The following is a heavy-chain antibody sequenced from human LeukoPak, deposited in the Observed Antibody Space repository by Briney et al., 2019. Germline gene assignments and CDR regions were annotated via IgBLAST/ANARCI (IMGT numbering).Heavy chain of an antibody. CDR3: ARGGKLRGVIPPH. J-gene: IGHJ4*02. CDR1: GFTFSDHY. V-gene: IGHV3-72*01. CDR2: SRNKANSFST. D-gene: IGHD3-10*01. Sequence: AGGSLRLSCAASGFTFSDHYMDWVRQAPGKGLEWVGRSRNKANSFSTEYAASVKGRFTISRDDSKNSLYLQMNSLRAEDTAVYYCARGGKLRGVIPPHWGQGTLVTVSS.